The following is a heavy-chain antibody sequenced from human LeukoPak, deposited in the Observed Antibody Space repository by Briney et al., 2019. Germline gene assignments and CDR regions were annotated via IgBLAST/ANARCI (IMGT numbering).Heavy chain of an antibody. V-gene: IGHV1-18*01. D-gene: IGHD5-18*01. J-gene: IGHJ3*02. CDR3: ARKYSYGLHAFDI. CDR1: GYTFTSYG. Sequence: ASVKVSCKASGYTFTSYGINWVRQAPGQGLEWMGWISAYNSNTHYAQKLQGRVTMTTDTSTSTAYMELRSLRSDDTAVYYCARKYSYGLHAFDIWGQGTMVTVSS. CDR2: ISAYNSNT.